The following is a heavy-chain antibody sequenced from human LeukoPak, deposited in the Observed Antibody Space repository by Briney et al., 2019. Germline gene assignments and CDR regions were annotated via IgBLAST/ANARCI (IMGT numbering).Heavy chain of an antibody. CDR2: IIPIFGTA. CDR1: GGTFSSYA. Sequence: SVKVSXKASGGTFSSYAISWVRQAPGQGLEWMGRIIPIFGTANYAQKFQGRVTITTDESTSTAYMELSSLRSEDTAVYYCARSGSYYIGNRYNWFDPWGQGTLVTVSS. CDR3: ARSGSYYIGNRYNWFDP. V-gene: IGHV1-69*05. D-gene: IGHD3-10*01. J-gene: IGHJ5*02.